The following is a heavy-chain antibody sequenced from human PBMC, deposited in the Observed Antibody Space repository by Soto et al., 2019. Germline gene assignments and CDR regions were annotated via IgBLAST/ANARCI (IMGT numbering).Heavy chain of an antibody. V-gene: IGHV1-69*12. Sequence: QVQLVQSGAEVKKPGSSVKVSCKASGGTFSSYAISWVRQAPGQGLEWMGGIIPIFGTANYAQKFQGRVTIHADDATSTAYMELSGLGSEDTAVYYCARAPHCISTSCYGPYYFDYWGQGSLVTVSS. CDR3: ARAPHCISTSCYGPYYFDY. J-gene: IGHJ4*02. CDR2: IIPIFGTA. D-gene: IGHD2-2*01. CDR1: GGTFSSYA.